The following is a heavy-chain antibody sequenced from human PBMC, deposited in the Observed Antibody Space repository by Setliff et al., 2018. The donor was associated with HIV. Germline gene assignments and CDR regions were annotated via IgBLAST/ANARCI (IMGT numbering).Heavy chain of an antibody. CDR3: ARVERYCSGGSCYGFDY. J-gene: IGHJ4*02. CDR1: GGSISSYY. Sequence: SETLSLTCTVSGGSISSYYWSWIRQPPGKGLEWIGYIYTRGSTNYNPSLKSRVTISVDTSKNQFSLKLSSVTAADTAVYYCARVERYCSGGSCYGFDYWGQGTLVTVSS. V-gene: IGHV4-4*08. CDR2: IYTRGST. D-gene: IGHD2-15*01.